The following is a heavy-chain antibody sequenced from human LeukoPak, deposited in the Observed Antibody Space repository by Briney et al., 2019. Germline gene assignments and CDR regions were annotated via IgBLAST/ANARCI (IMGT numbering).Heavy chain of an antibody. V-gene: IGHV1-46*03. D-gene: IGHD3-22*01. CDR1: GYTFTSYY. Sequence: ASVKFSCKASGYTFTSYYMHWVRQAPGQGLEWMGVINPSGGSTSYAQKFQGRVTMTRDTSTSTVYMELSSLRSEDTAVYYCARALYDSSGYYYGWGQGTLVTVS. CDR2: INPSGGST. CDR3: ARALYDSSGYYYG. J-gene: IGHJ4*02.